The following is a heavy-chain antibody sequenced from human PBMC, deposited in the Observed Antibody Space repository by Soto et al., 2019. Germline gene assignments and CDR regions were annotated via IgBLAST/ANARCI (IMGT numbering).Heavy chain of an antibody. Sequence: SETLSLTCTVSGGSISSSSYYWGWIRQPPGKGLEWIGSIYYSGSTYYNPSLKSRVTISVDTSKNQFSLKLSSVTAADTAVYYCARQPPYGDYGPTGVDYWGQGTLVTVSS. V-gene: IGHV4-39*01. D-gene: IGHD4-17*01. J-gene: IGHJ4*02. CDR2: IYYSGST. CDR3: ARQPPYGDYGPTGVDY. CDR1: GGSISSSSYY.